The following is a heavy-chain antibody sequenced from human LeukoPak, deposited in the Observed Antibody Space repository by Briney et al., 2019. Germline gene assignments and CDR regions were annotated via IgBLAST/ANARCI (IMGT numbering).Heavy chain of an antibody. V-gene: IGHV1-69*13. J-gene: IGHJ3*02. CDR2: IIPIFGTA. D-gene: IGHD2-2*01. Sequence: ASVNVSCKASGGTFSSYAISWVRQAPGQGLEWMGVIIPIFGTANYAQKFQGRVTITADESTSTAYMELSSLRSEDTAVYYCATPIGYCSSTSCYVAFDIWGQGTMVTVSS. CDR1: GGTFSSYA. CDR3: ATPIGYCSSTSCYVAFDI.